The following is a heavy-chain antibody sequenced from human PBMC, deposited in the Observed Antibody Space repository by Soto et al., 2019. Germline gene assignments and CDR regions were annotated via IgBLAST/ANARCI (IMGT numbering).Heavy chain of an antibody. V-gene: IGHV3-74*01. J-gene: IGHJ4*02. Sequence: GGSLRLSCAASGFTFSSYWMHWVRQAPGKGLVWVSRINSDGSSTSYADSVKGRFTISRDNAKNTLYLQMNSLRAEDTAVYYCARVGVGAYYFDYWGQGTLVTVS. CDR3: ARVGVGAYYFDY. CDR2: INSDGSST. CDR1: GFTFSSYW. D-gene: IGHD1-26*01.